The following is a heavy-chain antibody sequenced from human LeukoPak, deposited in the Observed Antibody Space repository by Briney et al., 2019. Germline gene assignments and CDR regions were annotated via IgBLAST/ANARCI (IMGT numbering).Heavy chain of an antibody. CDR3: ARDRVGSGWPRPYYFEV. D-gene: IGHD6-19*01. V-gene: IGHV1-2*02. J-gene: IGHJ4*02. CDR2: INPNTGAT. Sequence: ASVTVSFTCSGYTLTVYYLHWVRQAPGQGLEWVGWINPNTGATHSAQKFQGRITMTRDTSISTAYMDLSRLRSDDTAVYYCARDRVGSGWPRPYYFEVWGQGTLVTVSS. CDR1: GYTLTVYY.